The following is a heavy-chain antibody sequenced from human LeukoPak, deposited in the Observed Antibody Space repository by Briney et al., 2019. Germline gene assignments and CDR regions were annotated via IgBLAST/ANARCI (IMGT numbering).Heavy chain of an antibody. CDR3: ARGITMVRGVDHNWFDP. Sequence: ASVQASCKASGYTFTSYGISWVRQAPGQGLEWMGWISAYNGNTNYAQKLQGRVTMTTDTSTSTAYMELRSLRSDGTAVYDCARGITMVRGVDHNWFDPWDQGTLVTVSS. CDR1: GYTFTSYG. J-gene: IGHJ5*02. D-gene: IGHD3-10*01. CDR2: ISAYNGNT. V-gene: IGHV1-18*04.